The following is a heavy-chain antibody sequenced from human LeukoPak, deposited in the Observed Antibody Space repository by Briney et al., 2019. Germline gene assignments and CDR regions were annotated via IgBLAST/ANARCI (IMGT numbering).Heavy chain of an antibody. V-gene: IGHV4-59*01. CDR1: GGSISNNY. CDR2: ISYTGST. CDR3: ARGRPHFQH. D-gene: IGHD6-6*01. Sequence: PSETLSLTCTVSGGSISNNYWSWIRQPPGKGLEWVGYISYTGSTNYNPSLKGRVTISVDTSKNQFSLKLNSVTAADTAVYYCARGRPHFQHWGQGTLVTVSS. J-gene: IGHJ1*01.